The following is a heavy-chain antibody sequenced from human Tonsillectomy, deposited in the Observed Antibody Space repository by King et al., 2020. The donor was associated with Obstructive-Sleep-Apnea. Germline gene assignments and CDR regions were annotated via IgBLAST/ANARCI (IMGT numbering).Heavy chain of an antibody. J-gene: IGHJ6*02. CDR1: GGSISSSTYY. CDR3: ASERDIAVVVAADIYGMDV. CDR2: IYYSGST. V-gene: IGHV4-39*07. Sequence: QLQESGPGLVKPSETLSLTCTVSGGSISSSTYYWVWVRQPPGKGLEWIGNIYYSGSTYYNPSLKSRATISVVKSKNQLSLKLSSVTAADTAVYYCASERDIAVVVAADIYGMDVWGQGTTVTVSS. D-gene: IGHD2-15*01.